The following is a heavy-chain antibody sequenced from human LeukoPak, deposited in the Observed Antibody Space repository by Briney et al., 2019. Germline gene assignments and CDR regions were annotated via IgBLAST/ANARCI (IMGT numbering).Heavy chain of an antibody. Sequence: GASVKVSCKASGGTFSSYAISWVRQAPGQGLEWMGGIIPIFGTANYAQKFQGRVTITADESTSTAYMELSSLRSEDTAVYYCARDLGGAPWDFDYWGQGTLVTVSS. CDR1: GGTFSSYA. V-gene: IGHV1-69*13. CDR3: ARDLGGAPWDFDY. D-gene: IGHD3-16*01. CDR2: IIPIFGTA. J-gene: IGHJ4*02.